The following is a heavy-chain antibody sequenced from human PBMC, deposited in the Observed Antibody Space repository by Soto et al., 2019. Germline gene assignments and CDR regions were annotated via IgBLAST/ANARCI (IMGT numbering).Heavy chain of an antibody. CDR2: MTDTGLNT. D-gene: IGHD2-8*01. J-gene: IGHJ6*02. V-gene: IGHV3-23*01. CDR3: ARVSPRLYANDGMDV. Sequence: EVQLLESGGGLVQPGGSLRLSCAASGFTLSSFAMGWVRQAPGKGLEWVSAMTDTGLNTYYADSVKGRFTISRDNSRNTLYLQMNSLRAEDTAVYYCARVSPRLYANDGMDVWGQGTTVTVSS. CDR1: GFTLSSFA.